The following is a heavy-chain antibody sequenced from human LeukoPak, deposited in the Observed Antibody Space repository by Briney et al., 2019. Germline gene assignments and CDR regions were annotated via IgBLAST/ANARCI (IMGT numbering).Heavy chain of an antibody. D-gene: IGHD3-3*01. CDR3: AKEEWLLAVYFDY. CDR2: ISGSGGST. V-gene: IGHV3-23*01. Sequence: GGSLRLSCAASGFTFSSYAMSWVRQAPGKGLEWVSTISGSGGSTYYADSVKGQFTISRDNSKNTLYPQMNSLRAEDTAVYYCAKEEWLLAVYFDYWGQGTLVTVSS. CDR1: GFTFSSYA. J-gene: IGHJ4*02.